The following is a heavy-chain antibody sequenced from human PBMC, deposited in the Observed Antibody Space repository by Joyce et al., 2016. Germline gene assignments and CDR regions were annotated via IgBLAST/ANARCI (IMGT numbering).Heavy chain of an antibody. CDR2: INTDGGST. CDR1: GFSFSGYW. D-gene: IGHD6-6*01. V-gene: IGHV3-74*01. CDR3: VRGISARPGGPNWFDP. J-gene: IGHJ5*02. Sequence: EVQLVESGGGLVQPGGSLRLSCAASGFSFSGYWIHWVRQAPGKGLVWGSRINTDGGSTRFADSVKGRFTISRDNAKNTLYLQMNSLRAEDTAVYYCVRGISARPGGPNWFDPWGQGTLVTVSS.